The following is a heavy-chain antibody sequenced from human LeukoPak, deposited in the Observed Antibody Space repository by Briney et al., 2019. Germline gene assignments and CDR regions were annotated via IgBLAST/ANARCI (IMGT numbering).Heavy chain of an antibody. D-gene: IGHD1-26*01. J-gene: IGHJ6*03. V-gene: IGHV3-21*01. CDR3: ARDPYSDSYVDYYYYYYMDV. CDR2: ITSSSSYI. CDR1: GFTFSSYG. Sequence: GGSLRLSCATSGFTFSSYGMSWVRQAPGKGLEWVSSITSSSSYIYYADSVKGRFTISRDNAKNSLYLHINSLRAEDTAVYYCARDPYSDSYVDYYYYYYMDVWGKGTTVTISS.